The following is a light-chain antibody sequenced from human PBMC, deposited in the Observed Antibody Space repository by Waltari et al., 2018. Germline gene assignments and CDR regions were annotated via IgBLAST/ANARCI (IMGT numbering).Light chain of an antibody. J-gene: IGLJ3*02. Sequence: QSVLTQPPSVSGAPGQRVTIPCTGSGSNIRAGYDVPWYQQVPRAAPKLLIYGSSSRPLGVPDRFFGSTSGTSASLAIIGLQAEDEADYYCQSYDITLRVVFGGGTKLTVL. CDR1: GSNIRAGYD. CDR3: QSYDITLRVV. CDR2: GSS. V-gene: IGLV1-40*01.